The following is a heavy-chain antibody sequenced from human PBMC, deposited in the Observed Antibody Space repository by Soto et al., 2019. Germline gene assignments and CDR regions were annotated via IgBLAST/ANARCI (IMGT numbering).Heavy chain of an antibody. Sequence: SETLSLTCTVSGGSISSGGYYWSWIRQHPGKGLEWIGYIYYSGSTYYNPSLKSRVTISVDTSKNQFSLKLSSVTAADTAVYYCARVLGLTGYSYYFDYWGQRTLVTVSS. J-gene: IGHJ4*02. D-gene: IGHD3-9*01. V-gene: IGHV4-31*03. CDR3: ARVLGLTGYSYYFDY. CDR1: GGSISSGGYY. CDR2: IYYSGST.